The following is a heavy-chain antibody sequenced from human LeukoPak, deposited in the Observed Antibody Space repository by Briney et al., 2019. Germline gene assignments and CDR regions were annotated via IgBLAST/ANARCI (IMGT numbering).Heavy chain of an antibody. Sequence: PGGSLRLSCAASGFTFSTYSMNWVRQAPQKGLEWVSYISSSSSTKYYADSVKGRFTISRDNSKNTLYLQMNSLRAEDTAVYYCAKDRGNYDFWSGPPGGQGTLVTVSS. CDR1: GFTFSTYS. D-gene: IGHD3-3*01. CDR3: AKDRGNYDFWSGPP. V-gene: IGHV3-48*01. J-gene: IGHJ4*02. CDR2: ISSSSSTK.